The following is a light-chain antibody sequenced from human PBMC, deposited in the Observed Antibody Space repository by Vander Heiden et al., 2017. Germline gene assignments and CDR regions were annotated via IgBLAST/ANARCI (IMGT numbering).Light chain of an antibody. V-gene: IGLV1-44*01. CDR3: AAWDDSLSAVV. CDR2: KND. CDR1: SSNIGTNT. Sequence: QSVLTQPPSASGTPGQRVTISCSGSSSNIGTNTVNWYQLLPGTAPKLLIYKNDQRPSGVPDRFSGSKAGTSVSLAISGLQSEEEADYYCAAWDDSLSAVVFGGGTKLTVL. J-gene: IGLJ2*01.